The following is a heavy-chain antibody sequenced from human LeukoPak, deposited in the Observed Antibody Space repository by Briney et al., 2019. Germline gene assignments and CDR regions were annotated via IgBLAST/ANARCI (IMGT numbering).Heavy chain of an antibody. CDR1: GYSISSGYY. Sequence: PSETLSLTCTVSGYSISSGYYWGWIRQPPGKGLEWIGSIYHSGSTNYNPSLKSRVTISVDKSKNQFSLKLSSVTAADTAVYYCARYFRARFDFDYWGQGTLVTVSS. V-gene: IGHV4-38-2*02. CDR2: IYHSGST. J-gene: IGHJ4*02. D-gene: IGHD3-10*02. CDR3: ARYFRARFDFDY.